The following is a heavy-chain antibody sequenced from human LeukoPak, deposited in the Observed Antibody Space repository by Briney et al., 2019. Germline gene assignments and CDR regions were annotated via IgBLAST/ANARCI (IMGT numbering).Heavy chain of an antibody. CDR2: ISGSGVTT. D-gene: IGHD3-10*01. CDR3: ASRNFGSSPFDY. Sequence: GGSLRLSCVASGFTFYSHVMSWVRQAPGMGLEWVSAISGSGVTTFYADSMKGRFTISRDNAKNTLYLQMDSLTAEDTAVYYCASRNFGSSPFDYWGQGTLVTVSS. CDR1: GFTFYSHV. J-gene: IGHJ4*02. V-gene: IGHV3-23*01.